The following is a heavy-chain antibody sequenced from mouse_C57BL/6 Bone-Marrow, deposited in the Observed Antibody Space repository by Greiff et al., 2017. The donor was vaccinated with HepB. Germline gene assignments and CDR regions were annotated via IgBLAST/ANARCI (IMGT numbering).Heavy chain of an antibody. V-gene: IGHV1-53*01. J-gene: IGHJ1*03. CDR2: INPSNGGT. D-gene: IGHD1-1*01. Sequence: QVQLQQPGTELVKPGASVKLSCKASGYTFTSYWMHWVKQRPGQGLEWIGNINPSNGGTNYNEKFKSKATLTVDKSSSTAYMQLSSLTSEDSAVYYCARGILRSLNWYIDVWGTGTTVTVSS. CDR3: ARGILRSLNWYIDV. CDR1: GYTFTSYW.